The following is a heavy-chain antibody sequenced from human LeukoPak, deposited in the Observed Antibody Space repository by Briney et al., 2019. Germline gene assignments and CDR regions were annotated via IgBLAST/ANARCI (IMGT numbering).Heavy chain of an antibody. J-gene: IGHJ4*02. CDR3: ARHENIVVVASATAFDY. Sequence: SDTLSLTCSVSGGSISSSSHLGGWIRQPPGKGLEWIGSIYYSGNTYYNPSLKIRVTMSVDPAKNHFFLKVTSVTAADTAMYYCARHENIVVVASATAFDYWGQGTLVTVSS. V-gene: IGHV4-39*01. D-gene: IGHD2-15*01. CDR1: GGSISSSSHL. CDR2: IYYSGNT.